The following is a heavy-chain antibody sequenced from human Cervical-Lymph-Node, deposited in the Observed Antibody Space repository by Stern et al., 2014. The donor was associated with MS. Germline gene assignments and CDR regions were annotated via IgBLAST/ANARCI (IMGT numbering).Heavy chain of an antibody. V-gene: IGHV3-33*05. CDR2: ISYDGSHK. D-gene: IGHD4-23*01. J-gene: IGHJ4*02. Sequence: VQLVESGGGVVKPGKSLRLSCTASGFPFSSFAMHWVRQAPGKGLEWVALISYDGSHKYHNADLKGRFTISRDNSKNTLYLQLNSLRPDDTAVYYCARDPSRLADDGRLDHWGQGTLVTVSS. CDR3: ARDPSRLADDGRLDH. CDR1: GFPFSSFA.